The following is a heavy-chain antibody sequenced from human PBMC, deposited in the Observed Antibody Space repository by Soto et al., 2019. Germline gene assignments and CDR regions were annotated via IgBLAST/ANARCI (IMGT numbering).Heavy chain of an antibody. CDR3: ARHGSY. J-gene: IGHJ4*02. CDR2: IYFSGST. V-gene: IGHV4-39*01. CDR1: GGSISSGGYS. Sequence: PSETLSLTCAVSGGSISSGGYSWSWIRQTPGKGLEWIGTIYFSGSTYYNPSLKSRVTISVDRSKNQFSLNLTSVTAADTALYYCARHGSYWGPGTLVTVSS.